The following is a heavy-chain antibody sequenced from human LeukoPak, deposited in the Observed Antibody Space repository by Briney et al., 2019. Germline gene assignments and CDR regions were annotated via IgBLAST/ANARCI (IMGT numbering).Heavy chain of an antibody. D-gene: IGHD2-2*01. Sequence: PGGSLRLSCTTSGHTPGQYIILCVRQAPGNGLEWVSSIGGGDDITFYADSVKGRFRISRDDSKNTVFLQISTMRVEDTARYYLSIWGGTGMIGTVWYGPLDHWGQGTQVTVSS. J-gene: IGHJ4*02. CDR2: IGGGDDIT. CDR3: SIWGGTGMIGTVWYGPLDH. V-gene: IGHV3-23*01. CDR1: GHTPGQYI.